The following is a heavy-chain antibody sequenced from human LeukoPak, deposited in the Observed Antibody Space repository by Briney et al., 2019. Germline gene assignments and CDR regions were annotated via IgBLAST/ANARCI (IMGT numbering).Heavy chain of an antibody. V-gene: IGHV7-4-1*02. CDR3: ARRGYSSGWNRFDY. Sequence: GASVKVSCKASGYTFTTYAMNWVRQAPGQGLEWMGWINTNTGNPTYAQGFTGRFVFSLDTSVSTAYLQISSLKAEDTAVYYCARRGYSSGWNRFDYWGQGTLVTVSS. CDR1: GYTFTTYA. D-gene: IGHD6-25*01. CDR2: INTNTGNP. J-gene: IGHJ4*02.